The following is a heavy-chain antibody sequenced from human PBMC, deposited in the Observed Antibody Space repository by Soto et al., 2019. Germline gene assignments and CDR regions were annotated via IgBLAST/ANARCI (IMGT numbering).Heavy chain of an antibody. Sequence: ASVKVSCKASGFTFTSSAVQWVRQARGQRLEWIGWIVVGSGNTNYAQKFQERVTITRDMSTSTAYMELSSLRSEDTAVYYCAAVGATKAEFSQIFDYWGQGTLVTVSS. J-gene: IGHJ4*02. D-gene: IGHD1-26*01. CDR3: AAVGATKAEFSQIFDY. V-gene: IGHV1-58*01. CDR2: IVVGSGNT. CDR1: GFTFTSSA.